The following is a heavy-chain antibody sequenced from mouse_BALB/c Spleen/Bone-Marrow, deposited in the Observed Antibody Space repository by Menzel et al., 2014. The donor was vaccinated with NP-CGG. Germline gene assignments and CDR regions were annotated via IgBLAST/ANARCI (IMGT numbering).Heavy chain of an antibody. D-gene: IGHD1-1*01. CDR3: ARNYYGSFAY. CDR2: ISTGGST. J-gene: IGHJ3*01. Sequence: EVKLMESGGDLVKPGGSLKLSCAAPGFTFSNYALSWVRQTPEKRLEWVASISTGGSTYYLDSVKGRFTISRDSVRNILYLQMSSLRSEDTAMYYCARNYYGSFAYWGQGTLVTVSA. CDR1: GFTFSNYA. V-gene: IGHV5-6-5*01.